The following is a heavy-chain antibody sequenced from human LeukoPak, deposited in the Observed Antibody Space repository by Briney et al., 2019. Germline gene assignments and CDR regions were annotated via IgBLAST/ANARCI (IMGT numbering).Heavy chain of an antibody. V-gene: IGHV3-23*01. Sequence: GGSLRLSCAASGFTFTNYAMSWVRQAPGKGLEWVSAVSNRGGTTYYADSVKGRFTISRDNSKDTLYLQMNSLRAEDTAVYYCAELGITMIGGVWGKGTTVTISS. J-gene: IGHJ6*04. D-gene: IGHD3-10*02. CDR2: VSNRGGTT. CDR3: AELGITMIGGV. CDR1: GFTFTNYA.